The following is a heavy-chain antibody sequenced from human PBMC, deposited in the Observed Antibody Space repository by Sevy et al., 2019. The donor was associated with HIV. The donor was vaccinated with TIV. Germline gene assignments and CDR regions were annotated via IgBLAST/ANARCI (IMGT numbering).Heavy chain of an antibody. CDR2: ISAYNGNT. D-gene: IGHD2-15*01. Sequence: VSVKVSCKASGYTFISYGITWVRQAPGQGLEWMGWISAYNGNTNYAQKLQGRVTMITDTSTSTAYMELRSLRSDDTAVYYCARPYCSGGSCYRWYFDYWGQGTLVTVSS. J-gene: IGHJ4*02. CDR1: GYTFISYG. CDR3: ARPYCSGGSCYRWYFDY. V-gene: IGHV1-18*01.